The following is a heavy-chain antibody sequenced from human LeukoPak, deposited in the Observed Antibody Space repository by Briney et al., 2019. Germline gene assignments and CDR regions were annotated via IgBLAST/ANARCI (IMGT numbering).Heavy chain of an antibody. Sequence: PGGSLKLSCAASGFTFSGSAMLWVRQASGKGLEWVGRIRSKANTYATAYAAPVKGRFIISRDDSKNTAYLQMNSLKIEDTAVYYCTRHNYYEDGFDYWGQGTLVTVSS. V-gene: IGHV3-73*01. CDR2: IRSKANTYAT. CDR3: TRHNYYEDGFDY. CDR1: GFTFSGSA. D-gene: IGHD3-22*01. J-gene: IGHJ4*02.